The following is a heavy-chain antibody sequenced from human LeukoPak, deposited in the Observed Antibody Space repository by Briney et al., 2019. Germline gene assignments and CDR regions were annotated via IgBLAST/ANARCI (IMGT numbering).Heavy chain of an antibody. D-gene: IGHD5-12*01. Sequence: GSLRLSCAASGFIVSGDFMSWVRQAPGRGLVWVSRINSDGSSTSYAEAVKGRFTISRDNAKNTLYLQMNSLRAEDTAVYYCAKDRGFSGYEGSNYLDFWGQGTVVTVSS. J-gene: IGHJ4*02. V-gene: IGHV3-74*01. CDR1: GFIVSGDF. CDR3: AKDRGFSGYEGSNYLDF. CDR2: INSDGSST.